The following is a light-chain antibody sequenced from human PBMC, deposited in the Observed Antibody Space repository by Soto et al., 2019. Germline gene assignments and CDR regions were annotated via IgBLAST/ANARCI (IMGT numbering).Light chain of an antibody. Sequence: EIVLTQSPGTLSLSQGERATLSCRASLRVSSSYLAWSQQKPGQAPRLLIYGASSRATGIPDRFSGSGSGTDFTLTISRLEREDFAVYSCKQYGSTLWPLGPGTKVDIK. V-gene: IGKV3-20*01. J-gene: IGKJ1*01. CDR3: KQYGSTLWP. CDR1: LRVSSSY. CDR2: GAS.